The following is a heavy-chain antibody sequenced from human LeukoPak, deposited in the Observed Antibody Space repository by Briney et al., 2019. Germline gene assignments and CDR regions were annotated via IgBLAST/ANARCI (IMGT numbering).Heavy chain of an antibody. CDR2: INQDGSEK. D-gene: IGHD2-15*01. Sequence: GGSLRLSCAASGFTFSTYWMSWLRQAPGKGLEWVANINQDGSEKYYVDSVEGRFTISRDNAKNSLYLQLNSLRAEDTAVYYCARMTGGLWDYWGQGALVTVSS. J-gene: IGHJ4*02. CDR1: GFTFSTYW. V-gene: IGHV3-7*05. CDR3: ARMTGGLWDY.